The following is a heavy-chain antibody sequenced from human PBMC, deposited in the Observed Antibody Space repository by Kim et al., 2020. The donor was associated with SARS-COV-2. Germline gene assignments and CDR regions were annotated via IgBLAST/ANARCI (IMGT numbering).Heavy chain of an antibody. D-gene: IGHD2-21*02. J-gene: IGHJ3*02. V-gene: IGHV1-69*01. Sequence: QGRVTITADESTSTAYMELSSLRSEDTAVYYCAKSVLTVVTPGPRGAFDIWGQGTMVTVSS. CDR3: AKSVLTVVTPGPRGAFDI.